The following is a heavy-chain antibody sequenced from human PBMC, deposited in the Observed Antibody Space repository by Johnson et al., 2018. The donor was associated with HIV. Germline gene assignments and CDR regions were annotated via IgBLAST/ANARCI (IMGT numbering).Heavy chain of an antibody. CDR1: GFTFDDYA. CDR2: ISWNSGST. Sequence: VQLVESGGGLVQPGRSLRLSCAASGFTFDDYAMHWVRQAPGKGLEWVSGISWNSGSTYYADSVKGRFTISRDNSKNTLYLQMNSLRAEDTAVYYCARGSYYDSSGDAVDIWGQGTMVTVSS. CDR3: ARGSYYDSSGDAVDI. V-gene: IGHV3-9*01. D-gene: IGHD3-22*01. J-gene: IGHJ3*02.